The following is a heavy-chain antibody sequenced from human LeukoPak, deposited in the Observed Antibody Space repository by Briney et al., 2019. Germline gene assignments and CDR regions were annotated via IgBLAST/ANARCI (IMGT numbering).Heavy chain of an antibody. CDR2: ISASGVST. D-gene: IGHD5-12*01. CDR3: AEGEGGGYGIDVFDI. CDR1: GFTFSGYA. J-gene: IGHJ3*02. V-gene: IGHV3-23*01. Sequence: GGSLRLSCAASGFTFSGYAMSWVRQAQGEGLEWVSAISASGVSTYYADSVKGRFTISRDNSKNTLYLQVNSQRAEDTALYYCAEGEGGGYGIDVFDIWGQGTMVTVSS.